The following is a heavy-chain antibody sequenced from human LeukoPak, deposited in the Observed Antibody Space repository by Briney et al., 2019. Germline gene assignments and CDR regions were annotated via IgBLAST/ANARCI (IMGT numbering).Heavy chain of an antibody. J-gene: IGHJ4*02. V-gene: IGHV3-30*02. Sequence: PGGSLRLSCAASGFTVTRYGMHWVRQAPGKGLEWVAFIRYDGSDKYFADSVKGRFTISRDDSRNTLYLRMGSLRAEDMAVYCCARPTSKFDTAMIRGGIDHWGQGTLVTVSS. D-gene: IGHD5-18*01. CDR2: IRYDGSDK. CDR3: ARPTSKFDTAMIRGGIDH. CDR1: GFTVTRYG.